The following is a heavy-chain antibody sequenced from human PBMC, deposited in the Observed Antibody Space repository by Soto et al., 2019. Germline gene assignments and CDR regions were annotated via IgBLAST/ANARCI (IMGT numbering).Heavy chain of an antibody. J-gene: IGHJ4*02. CDR2: IYTGGST. D-gene: IGHD3-10*01. CDR1: GLTVSTNY. CDR3: ARDAGFADY. Sequence: EVQLVESGGGLSQPGGSLRLSCAASGLTVSTNYMSWVRQAPGKGLEWVSVIYTGGSTDYADSVKGRFTISRDNSKNTLVLQMNSLGAGDTGVYYCARDAGFADYWGQGGLVTVSS. V-gene: IGHV3-53*01.